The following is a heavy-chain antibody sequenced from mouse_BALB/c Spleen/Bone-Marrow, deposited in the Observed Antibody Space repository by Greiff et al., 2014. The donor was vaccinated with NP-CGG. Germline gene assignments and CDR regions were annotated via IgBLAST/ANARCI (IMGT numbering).Heavy chain of an antibody. V-gene: IGHV7-3*02. J-gene: IGHJ4*01. Sequence: EVKLVESGGGLVQPGGSLRLSCATSGFTFTDYYMSWVRQPPGKALEWLGFIRNKANGYTTEYSASVKGRFTISRDNSQSILYLQMNTLRAADSATYYCARDDYYAMDYWGQGTSVTVSS. CDR1: GFTFTDYY. CDR3: ARDDYYAMDY. CDR2: IRNKANGYTT.